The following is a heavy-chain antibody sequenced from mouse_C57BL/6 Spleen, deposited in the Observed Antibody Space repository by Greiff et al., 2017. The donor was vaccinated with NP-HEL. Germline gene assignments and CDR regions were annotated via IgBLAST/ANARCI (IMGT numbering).Heavy chain of an antibody. Sequence: EVKLEESGGGLVQPGGSLSLSCAASGFTFTDYYMSWVRQPPGKALEWLGFIRNKANGYTTEYSASVKGRFTISRDNSQSILYLQMNALRAEDTAIYYCARDASLGPWFAYWGQGTLVTVSA. D-gene: IGHD4-1*01. V-gene: IGHV7-3*01. CDR1: GFTFTDYY. J-gene: IGHJ3*01. CDR3: ARDASLGPWFAY. CDR2: IRNKANGYTT.